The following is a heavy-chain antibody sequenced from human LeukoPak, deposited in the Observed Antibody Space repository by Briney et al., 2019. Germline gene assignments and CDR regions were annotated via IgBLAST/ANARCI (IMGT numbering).Heavy chain of an antibody. CDR1: GGTFSSYA. CDR3: ARDPDATHRLDY. D-gene: IGHD1-14*01. J-gene: IGHJ4*02. Sequence: ASVKVSCKASGGTFSSYAISWVRQAPGQGLEWMGRIIPILGIANYAQKFQGRVTITADKSTSTAYMELSSLRSEDTAVYYCARDPDATHRLDYWGQGTLVTVSS. CDR2: IIPILGIA. V-gene: IGHV1-69*04.